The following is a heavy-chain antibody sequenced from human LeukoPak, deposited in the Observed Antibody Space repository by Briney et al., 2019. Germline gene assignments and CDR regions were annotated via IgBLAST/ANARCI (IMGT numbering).Heavy chain of an antibody. CDR3: AKDLLPYIVVVPAAPLDY. Sequence: GGSLRLSCAASGFTFSSYGMHWVRQAPGKGLEWVAFIRYDGSNKYYADSVKGRFTISRDNSKNTLYLQMNSLRAEDTAVYYCAKDLLPYIVVVPAAPLDYWGQGTLVTVSS. V-gene: IGHV3-30*02. CDR2: IRYDGSNK. D-gene: IGHD2-2*01. CDR1: GFTFSSYG. J-gene: IGHJ4*02.